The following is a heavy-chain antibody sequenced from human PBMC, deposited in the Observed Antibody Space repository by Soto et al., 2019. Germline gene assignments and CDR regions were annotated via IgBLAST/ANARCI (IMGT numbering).Heavy chain of an antibody. D-gene: IGHD6-13*01. CDR3: ARDEDPLFNLGIAAAGAPSRYYYYYGMDV. J-gene: IGHJ6*02. Sequence: PGGSLRLSCAASGFTFSSYAMHWVRQAPGKGLEWVAVISYDGSNKYYADSVKGRFTISRDNSKNTLYLQMNSLRAEDTAVYYCARDEDPLFNLGIAAAGAPSRYYYYYGMDVWGQGTTVTVSS. CDR2: ISYDGSNK. CDR1: GFTFSSYA. V-gene: IGHV3-30-3*01.